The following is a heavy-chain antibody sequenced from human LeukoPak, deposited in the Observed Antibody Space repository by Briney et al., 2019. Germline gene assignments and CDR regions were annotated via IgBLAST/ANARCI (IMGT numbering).Heavy chain of an antibody. CDR2: IDHSGRT. D-gene: IGHD4-23*01. CDR1: GGSFSGYY. CDR3: AGYYGGNWGAWFDP. J-gene: IGHJ5*02. V-gene: IGHV4-34*01. Sequence: SETLSLTCAVYGGSFSGYYWSWIRQPPGKGLEWIGEIDHSGRTNSNASLKSRVTLSVDMSKNQFSLRLSSVTAADTAVYYCAGYYGGNWGAWFDPWGQGTLVTVSS.